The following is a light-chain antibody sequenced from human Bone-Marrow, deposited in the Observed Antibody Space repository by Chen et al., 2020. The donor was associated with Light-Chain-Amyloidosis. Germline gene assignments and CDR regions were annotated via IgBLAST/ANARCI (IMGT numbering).Light chain of an antibody. V-gene: IGLV3-25*02. CDR2: KDT. CDR3: QSADSSGNFWV. CDR1: PLSKQF. J-gene: IGLJ3*02. Sequence: SFELTQAPSVSVSPGQTARNTCSGDPLSKQFAYWYQHRPGLAPVLLIYKDTERPSGIPERFSGSNSGTTVTLTISGVEAEDDADYYFQSADSSGNFWVFGGVTKLTVL.